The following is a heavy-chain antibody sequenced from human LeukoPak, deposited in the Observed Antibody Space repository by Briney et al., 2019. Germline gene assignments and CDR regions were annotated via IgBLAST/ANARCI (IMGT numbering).Heavy chain of an antibody. CDR1: GYTFTGYY. D-gene: IGHD6-13*01. Sequence: ASVKVSCKASGYTFTGYYMHWVRQAPGQGLEWMGWISAYNGNTNYAQKLQGRVTMTTDTSTSTAYMELRSLRSDDTAVYYCARGYSSSWYLVGYYFDYWGQGTLVTVSS. V-gene: IGHV1-18*04. J-gene: IGHJ4*02. CDR3: ARGYSSSWYLVGYYFDY. CDR2: ISAYNGNT.